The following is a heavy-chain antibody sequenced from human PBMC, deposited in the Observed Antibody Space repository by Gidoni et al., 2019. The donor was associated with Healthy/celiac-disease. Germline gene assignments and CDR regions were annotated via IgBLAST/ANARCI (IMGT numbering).Heavy chain of an antibody. J-gene: IGHJ6*02. Sequence: IRQPPGKGLEWIGYIYYSGSTNYNPSLKSRVTISVDTSKNQFSLKLSSVTAADTAVYYCARALFLYQDYDFWSGSIGEMDVWGQGTTVTVSS. CDR3: ARALFLYQDYDFWSGSIGEMDV. D-gene: IGHD3-3*01. V-gene: IGHV4-59*01. CDR2: IYYSGST.